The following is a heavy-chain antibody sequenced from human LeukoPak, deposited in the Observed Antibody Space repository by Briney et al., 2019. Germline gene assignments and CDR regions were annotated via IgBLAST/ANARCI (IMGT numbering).Heavy chain of an antibody. CDR1: GFTFSSYA. V-gene: IGHV3-30-3*01. CDR2: ISYDGSNK. J-gene: IGHJ1*01. CDR3: ARDPWPGGEGYFQH. D-gene: IGHD3-16*01. Sequence: PGGSLRLSCAASGFTFSSYAMHWVRQAPGKGLEWVAVISYDGSNKYYADSVKGRFTISRDNSKNTLYLQMNSLRAEDTAVYYCARDPWPGGEGYFQHWGQGTLVIVSS.